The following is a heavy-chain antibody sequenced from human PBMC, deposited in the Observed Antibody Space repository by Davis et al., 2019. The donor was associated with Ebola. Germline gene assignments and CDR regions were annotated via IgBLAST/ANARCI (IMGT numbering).Heavy chain of an antibody. D-gene: IGHD6-13*01. V-gene: IGHV3-43*02. CDR1: GFTFDQYA. Sequence: GESLKISCAASGFTFDQYAMYWVRQRPGKGLEWVSLISGNGDHTYYADSVKGRFTVSRDNSKGSLYLQITSLRSEDTALYFCARNPMPSWYADYYKYGMDVWGQGTTVTASS. CDR2: ISGNGDHT. CDR3: ARNPMPSWYADYYKYGMDV. J-gene: IGHJ6*02.